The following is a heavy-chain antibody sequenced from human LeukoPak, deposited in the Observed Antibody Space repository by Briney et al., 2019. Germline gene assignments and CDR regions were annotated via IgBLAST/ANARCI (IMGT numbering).Heavy chain of an antibody. D-gene: IGHD3-22*01. CDR1: GGSVSSHD. J-gene: IGHJ4*02. CDR3: ARANYYDSSGYYFDY. V-gene: IGHV4-59*02. Sequence: PSETLSLTCTVSGGSVSSHDWTWIRQSPEKGLEWMGYILHSGNTNYNPSLKSRVSMSLETSKNQIALSLSAVTAADTAVYYCARANYYDSSGYYFDYWGQGALVTVSS. CDR2: ILHSGNT.